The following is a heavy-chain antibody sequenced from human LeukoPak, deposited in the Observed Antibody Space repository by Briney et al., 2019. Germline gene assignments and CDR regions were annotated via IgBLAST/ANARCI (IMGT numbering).Heavy chain of an antibody. CDR1: GFTVSTNY. Sequence: GSLRLSCAASGFTVSTNYMSWVRQAPGKGLEWVSSIYSGGSTYYADSVKGRFTISRDNSKNTLYLQMNSLRAEDTAMYYCARASGGYYLFDYWGQGTLVTVSS. J-gene: IGHJ4*02. V-gene: IGHV3-53*01. CDR2: IYSGGST. D-gene: IGHD3-22*01. CDR3: ARASGGYYLFDY.